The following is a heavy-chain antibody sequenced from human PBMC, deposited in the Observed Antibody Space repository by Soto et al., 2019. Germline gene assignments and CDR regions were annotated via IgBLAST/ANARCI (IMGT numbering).Heavy chain of an antibody. CDR2: INHSVST. D-gene: IGHD3-3*01. V-gene: IGHV4-34*01. CDR1: GGSFSGYY. CDR3: AQRDFWSGYSNPFDY. J-gene: IGHJ4*02. Sequence: SETLSLTCAVYGGSFSGYYWSWIRQPPGKGLEWIGEINHSVSTNYNPSLKRRVTISVDTSKNQFSLKLSTVTAADTAVYYCAQRDFWSGYSNPFDYWGQGTLVTFSS.